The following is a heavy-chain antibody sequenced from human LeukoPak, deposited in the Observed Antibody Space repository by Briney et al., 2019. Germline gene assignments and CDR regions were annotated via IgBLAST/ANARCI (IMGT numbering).Heavy chain of an antibody. CDR1: GFTFSSYS. V-gene: IGHV3-48*01. CDR3: ARKSASGNYPLDY. D-gene: IGHD3-10*01. Sequence: GGSLRLSCAASGFTFSSYSMTWVRQAPGKGLEWVSYITFTSSTIHYADSVKGRFTISRDNAKNTVFLQMSSLRAEDTALYYCARKSASGNYPLDYWGQGTLVTVSS. J-gene: IGHJ4*02. CDR2: ITFTSSTI.